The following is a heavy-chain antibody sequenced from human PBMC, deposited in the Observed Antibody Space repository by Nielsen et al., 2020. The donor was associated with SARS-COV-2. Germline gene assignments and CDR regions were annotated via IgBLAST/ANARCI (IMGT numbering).Heavy chain of an antibody. CDR2: IWYDGSNK. Sequence: GESLKISYAASGFTFSSYGMHWVRQAPGKGLEWVAVIWYDGSNKYYADSVKGRFTISRDNSKNTLYLQMNSLRAEDTAVYYCARAKENYYDSSGYYFDYWGQGTLVTVSS. D-gene: IGHD3-22*01. J-gene: IGHJ4*02. CDR1: GFTFSSYG. CDR3: ARAKENYYDSSGYYFDY. V-gene: IGHV3-30*19.